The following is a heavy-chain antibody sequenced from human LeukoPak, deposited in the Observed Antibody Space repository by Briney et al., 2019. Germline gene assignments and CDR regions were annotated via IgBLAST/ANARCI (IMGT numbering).Heavy chain of an antibody. CDR2: LYSDGST. J-gene: IGHJ4*02. V-gene: IGHV3-53*01. CDR3: AKGPWLAYPYYFDY. D-gene: IGHD6-19*01. CDR1: GFTVSRNY. Sequence: PGGSLRLSCAASGFTVSRNYMSWVRQAPGKGLEWVSVLYSDGSTYHADSVKGRFTISRDNSKNTLYLQMNSLRAEDTAVYYCAKGPWLAYPYYFDYWGQGTLVTVSS.